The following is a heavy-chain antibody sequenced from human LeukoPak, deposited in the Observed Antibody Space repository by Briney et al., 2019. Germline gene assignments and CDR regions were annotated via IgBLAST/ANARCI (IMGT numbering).Heavy chain of an antibody. CDR1: GYSFTTYW. V-gene: IGHV5-51*01. CDR3: ARRGYCSGGSCYSLWAFDI. Sequence: GESLKISCKGSGYSFTTYWIGWVRQMPGKGLEWMGIIYPGDSDTTYSPSFQGQVTISAGKSISTAYLQWSSLKASDTAMYYCARRGYCSGGSCYSLWAFDIWGQGTMVTVSS. J-gene: IGHJ3*02. D-gene: IGHD2-15*01. CDR2: IYPGDSDT.